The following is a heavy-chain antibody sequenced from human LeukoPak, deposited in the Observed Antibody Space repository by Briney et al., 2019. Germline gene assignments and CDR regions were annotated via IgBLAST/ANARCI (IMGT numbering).Heavy chain of an antibody. CDR1: GGSISSSSYY. V-gene: IGHV4-39*07. J-gene: IGHJ4*02. CDR3: AKVGGIRGVPARFDY. D-gene: IGHD3-10*01. Sequence: SETLSLTCIVSGGSISSSSYYWGWIRQPPGKGLEWIGSIYHSGSTYYSPSLKSRVTISVDTSKNQFSLNLSSVTAADTAVYYCAKVGGIRGVPARFDYWGQGTLVTVSS. CDR2: IYHSGST.